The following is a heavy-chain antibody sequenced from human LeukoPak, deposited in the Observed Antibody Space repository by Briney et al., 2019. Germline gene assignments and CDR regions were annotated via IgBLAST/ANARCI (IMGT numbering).Heavy chain of an antibody. CDR2: INESGGTT. CDR3: ARRNLALDY. CDR1: GFTFSSYA. V-gene: IGHV3-23*01. Sequence: GGSLRLTCAASGFTFSSYAMNWVRQAPGKGLEWVSSINESGGTTDYADSVKGRFTISRDNAKNTLYLQMNSLRAEDTAVYYCARRNLALDYWGQGTLVTVSS. J-gene: IGHJ4*02. D-gene: IGHD5-12*01.